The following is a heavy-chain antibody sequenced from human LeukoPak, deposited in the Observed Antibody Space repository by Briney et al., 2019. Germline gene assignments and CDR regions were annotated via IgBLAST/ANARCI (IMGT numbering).Heavy chain of an antibody. V-gene: IGHV4-4*07. D-gene: IGHD3-3*01. Sequence: SETLSLTCTVSGGSISSYYWSWIRQPAGKGLEWIGRIYTSGSTNYNPSLKSRVTMSVDTSKNQFSLKLGSVTAADTAVYYCAREAAITIFGAVKYWYFDLWGRGTLVTVSS. J-gene: IGHJ2*01. CDR2: IYTSGST. CDR1: GGSISSYY. CDR3: AREAAITIFGAVKYWYFDL.